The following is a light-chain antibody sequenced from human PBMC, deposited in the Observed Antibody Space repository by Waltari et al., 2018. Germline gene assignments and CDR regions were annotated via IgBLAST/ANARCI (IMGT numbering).Light chain of an antibody. CDR1: STDLGSSTL. CDR2: EGT. CDR3: FSYADGRSLV. V-gene: IGLV2-23*01. Sequence: QSALTQPASVSGSPGQSISISCTGSSTDLGSSTLVSWYQHHPDKAPKLLSYEGTERPSGTSHRFSGSKSGNTASLTIATLQAEDEADYYCFSYADGRSLVFGGGTKVTVL. J-gene: IGLJ2*01.